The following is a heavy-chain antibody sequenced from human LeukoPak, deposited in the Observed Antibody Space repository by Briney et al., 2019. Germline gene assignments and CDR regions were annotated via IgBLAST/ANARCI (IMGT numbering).Heavy chain of an antibody. CDR3: ARDSSGGKDFDY. Sequence: ASVKVSCKASGYTFTSYYMHWVRQAPGQGLEWMGIINPSGDSTSYAQKFQGRVTMTGDTSTSTVYMELSSLRSEDTAVYYCARDSSGGKDFDYWGQGTLVTVSS. D-gene: IGHD2-15*01. CDR1: GYTFTSYY. CDR2: INPSGDST. V-gene: IGHV1-46*01. J-gene: IGHJ4*02.